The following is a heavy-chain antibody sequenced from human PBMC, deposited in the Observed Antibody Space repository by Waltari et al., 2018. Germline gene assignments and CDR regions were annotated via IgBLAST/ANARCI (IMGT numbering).Heavy chain of an antibody. CDR2: IRYDGSNK. V-gene: IGHV3-30*02. CDR1: GFTFSSYG. Sequence: QVQLVESGGGVVQPGGSLRLSCAASGFTFSSYGMHWVRQAPGKGLEWVAFIRYDGSNKYYADSVKGRFTISRDNSKNTLYLQMNSLRAEDTAVYYCAKTRVRGYYYGSGSYFDYWGQGTLVTVSS. J-gene: IGHJ4*02. CDR3: AKTRVRGYYYGSGSYFDY. D-gene: IGHD3-10*01.